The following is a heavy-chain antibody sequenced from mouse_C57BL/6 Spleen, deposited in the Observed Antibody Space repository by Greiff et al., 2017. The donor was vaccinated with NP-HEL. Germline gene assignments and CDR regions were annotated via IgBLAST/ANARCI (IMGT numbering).Heavy chain of an antibody. V-gene: IGHV1-50*01. Sequence: VQLQQSGAELVKPGASVKLSCKASGYTFTSYWMQWVKQRPGQGLEWIGEIDPSDSYTNYNQKFKGKATLTVDTSSSTAYMQLSSLTSKDSAVYYCARRNVITTVPDYFDYWGQGTTLTVSS. CDR3: ARRNVITTVPDYFDY. CDR1: GYTFTSYW. D-gene: IGHD1-1*01. CDR2: IDPSDSYT. J-gene: IGHJ2*01.